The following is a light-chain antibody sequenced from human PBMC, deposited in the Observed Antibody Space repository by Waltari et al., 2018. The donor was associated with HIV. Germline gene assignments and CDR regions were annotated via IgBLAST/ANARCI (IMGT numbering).Light chain of an antibody. Sequence: EIVMTQSPATLSVSPGERATLSCRASQSFSSNLAWYQQKPGQAPRLLIYGASIRATGIPARFSGSGSGTEFTLTISSLQSEDFVVYYCQQYNNWLRTFGQGTKVEIK. CDR1: QSFSSN. V-gene: IGKV3-15*01. CDR2: GAS. CDR3: QQYNNWLRT. J-gene: IGKJ1*01.